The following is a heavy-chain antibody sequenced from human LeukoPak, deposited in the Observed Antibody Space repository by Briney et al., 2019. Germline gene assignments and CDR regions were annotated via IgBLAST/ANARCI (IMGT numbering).Heavy chain of an antibody. CDR3: ARDAGNYYDSSGYYPEYFQH. CDR2: IYYSGST. Sequence: PSETLSLTCTVSGGSISSYYWNWIRQPPGKGLEWMGYIYYSGSTNYNPSLKSRVTISVDTSKNQFSLKLSSVTAADTAVYYCARDAGNYYDSSGYYPEYFQHWGQGTLVTVSS. V-gene: IGHV4-59*01. CDR1: GGSISSYY. D-gene: IGHD3-22*01. J-gene: IGHJ1*01.